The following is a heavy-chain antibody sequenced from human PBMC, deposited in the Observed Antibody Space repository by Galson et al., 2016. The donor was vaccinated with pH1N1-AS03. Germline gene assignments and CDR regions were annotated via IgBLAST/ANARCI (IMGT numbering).Heavy chain of an antibody. J-gene: IGHJ3*01. CDR2: INYVGST. CDR1: RGSFSNYY. Sequence: ETLSLTCAIYRGSFSNYYWTWIRQPPGKGLEWIGEINYVGSTNYNPSFNSRVTISVDTSKMQFSLSLSSVSAADTAVYFCARIRGRRRLNLMPGVMYGFDLWGEGSTVIVSS. CDR3: ARIRGRRRLNLMPGVMYGFDL. V-gene: IGHV4-34*01. D-gene: IGHD3-16*01.